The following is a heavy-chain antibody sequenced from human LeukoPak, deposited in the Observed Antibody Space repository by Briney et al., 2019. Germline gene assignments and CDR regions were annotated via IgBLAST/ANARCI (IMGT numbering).Heavy chain of an antibody. CDR1: GGSISSYY. CDR3: ARDLSLRLPHYYYYMDV. V-gene: IGHV4-4*07. Sequence: SETLSLTCTVSGGSISSYYWSWIRQPAGKGLEWIGRIYTSVSTNYNPSLKSRVTMSVDTSKNQFSPKLSSVTAADTAVYYCARDLSLRLPHYYYYMDVWGKGTTVTVSS. J-gene: IGHJ6*03. CDR2: IYTSVST. D-gene: IGHD5-12*01.